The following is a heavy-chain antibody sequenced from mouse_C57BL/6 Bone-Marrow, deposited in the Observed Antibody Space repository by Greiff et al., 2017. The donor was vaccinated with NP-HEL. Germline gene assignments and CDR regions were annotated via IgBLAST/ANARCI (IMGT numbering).Heavy chain of an antibody. J-gene: IGHJ3*01. CDR3: ARPFYDGYFPFAY. Sequence: EVQLVESGGDLVKPGGSLKLSCAASGFTFSSYGMSWVRQTPDKRLEWVATISSGGSYTYYPDSVKGRFTISRDNAKNTLYLQMSSLKSEDTAMYYCARPFYDGYFPFAYWGQGTLVTVSA. CDR2: ISSGGSYT. V-gene: IGHV5-6*01. CDR1: GFTFSSYG. D-gene: IGHD2-3*01.